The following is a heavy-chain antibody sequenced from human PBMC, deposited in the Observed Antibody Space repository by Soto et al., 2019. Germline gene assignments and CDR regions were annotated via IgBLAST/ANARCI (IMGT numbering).Heavy chain of an antibody. V-gene: IGHV4-4*02. D-gene: IGHD6-6*01. Sequence: SETLSLTCAVSGGSISSSNWWSWVRQPPGKGLEWIGEIYHSGSTNYNPSLKSRVTISVDKSKNQFSLKLSSVTAADTAVYYCARVAARRGDAFDVWGQGTMVTVSS. CDR3: ARVAARRGDAFDV. CDR2: IYHSGST. J-gene: IGHJ3*01. CDR1: GGSISSSNW.